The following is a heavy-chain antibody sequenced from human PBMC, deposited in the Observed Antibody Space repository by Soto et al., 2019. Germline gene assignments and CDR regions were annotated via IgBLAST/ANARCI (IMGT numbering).Heavy chain of an antibody. CDR1: GFTFSAYY. Sequence: QVQLVESGGGLVKPGGSLRLSCAASGFTFSAYYMSWIRQAPGKGRERVSYISSSGSTIYYADYVKGRFTISTDNAKNSLYLQMNSLRAEDTAVYYCARDRHLTTVTTGGFDPWGQGTLVTVSS. CDR2: ISSSGSTI. V-gene: IGHV3-11*01. CDR3: ARDRHLTTVTTGGFDP. J-gene: IGHJ5*02. D-gene: IGHD4-17*01.